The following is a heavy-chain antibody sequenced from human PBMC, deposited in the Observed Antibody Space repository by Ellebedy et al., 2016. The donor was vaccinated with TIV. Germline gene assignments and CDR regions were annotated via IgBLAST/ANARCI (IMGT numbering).Heavy chain of an antibody. D-gene: IGHD6-6*01. V-gene: IGHV3-30*07. CDR3: ARGGSSSDPYYFDY. J-gene: IGHJ4*02. Sequence: SRDNSKNTLYLQMNSLRAEDTAVYYCARGGSSSDPYYFDYWGQGTLVTVSS.